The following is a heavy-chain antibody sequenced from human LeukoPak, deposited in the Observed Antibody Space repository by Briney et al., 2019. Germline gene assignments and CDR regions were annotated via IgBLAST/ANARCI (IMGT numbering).Heavy chain of an antibody. J-gene: IGHJ4*02. CDR1: GGSISSSNW. Sequence: SETLSLTCAVSGGSISSSNWWSWVRQPPGKGLEWIGEIYHSGSTNYNLSLKSRVTLSVDKSKNQFSLKLSSVTAAETAVYYCASNGYSYGYALGYWGQGTLVTVSS. V-gene: IGHV4-4*02. CDR2: IYHSGST. D-gene: IGHD5-18*01. CDR3: ASNGYSYGYALGY.